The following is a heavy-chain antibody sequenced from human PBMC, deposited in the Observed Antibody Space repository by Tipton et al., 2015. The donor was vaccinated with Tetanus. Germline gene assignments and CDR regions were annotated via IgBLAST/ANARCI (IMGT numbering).Heavy chain of an antibody. CDR3: VTVNFPSYYHYGMGV. CDR1: GASFSDYY. D-gene: IGHD1-1*01. J-gene: IGHJ6*04. Sequence: TLSLTCAVYGASFSDYYWSWIRQAPGKGLERIGEINHSGSTNHNPSLKSRVTLSVDTSKNQFSLKLNSVTAADTAMYYCVTVNFPSYYHYGMGVWGEGTTGAVSS. CDR2: INHSGST. V-gene: IGHV4-34*01.